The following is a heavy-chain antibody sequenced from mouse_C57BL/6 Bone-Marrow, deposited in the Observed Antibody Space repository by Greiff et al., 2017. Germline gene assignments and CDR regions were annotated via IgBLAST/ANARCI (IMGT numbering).Heavy chain of an antibody. J-gene: IGHJ4*01. CDR2: INPHYGTT. D-gene: IGHD1-1*01. CDR3: ARSEYYGSDYAMDY. V-gene: IGHV1-36*01. CDR1: GFTFTDYY. Sequence: EVQLQQSGPVLVKPGPSVKISCTASGFTFTDYYLHWVKQSNGTSLEWFGVINPHYGTTSYNQKFKGTAPLTVDQSSSTAYMKLNSLTAEDSAVYYCARSEYYGSDYAMDYWGQGTSVTVSS.